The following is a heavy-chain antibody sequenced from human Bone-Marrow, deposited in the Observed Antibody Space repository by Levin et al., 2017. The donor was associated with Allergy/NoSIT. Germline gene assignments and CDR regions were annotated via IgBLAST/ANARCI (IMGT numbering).Heavy chain of an antibody. CDR3: TTISST. J-gene: IGHJ5*02. Sequence: GGSLRLSCAASGITLTSAWMSWVRQPPGRGLEWVGRIKSKTDGGTVTYAAPVKGRFTISRDDPANTLYLQMNSLKTEDTAVYYCTTISSTLGQGTLVTVSS. V-gene: IGHV3-15*01. D-gene: IGHD6-13*01. CDR1: GITLTSAW. CDR2: IKSKTDGGTV.